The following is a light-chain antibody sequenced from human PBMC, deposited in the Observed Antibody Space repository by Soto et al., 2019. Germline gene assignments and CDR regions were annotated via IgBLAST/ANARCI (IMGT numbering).Light chain of an antibody. V-gene: IGKV1-39*01. CDR1: QSIKKF. J-gene: IGKJ4*01. Sequence: IQMTQSPSSLSASVGDRITITCRASQSIKKFLSWCQQKPGRAPKLLIYDASTLQGGVPSRFSGSGSATEFTLTISSLQPEDFATYYCQQSYSTLALTFGGGTKVE. CDR2: DAS. CDR3: QQSYSTLALT.